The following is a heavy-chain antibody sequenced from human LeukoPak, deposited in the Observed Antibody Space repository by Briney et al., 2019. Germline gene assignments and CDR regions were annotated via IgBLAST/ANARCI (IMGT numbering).Heavy chain of an antibody. V-gene: IGHV4-4*02. CDR3: ARSAPYCSGGSCYHY. CDR2: IYHSGST. CDR1: GGSISSSNW. J-gene: IGHJ4*02. D-gene: IGHD2-15*01. Sequence: SETLSLTCAVSGGSISSSNWWSWVRPPPGKGLEWIGEIYHSGSTNYNPSLKSRVTISVDTSKNQFSLKLSSVTAADTAVYYCARSAPYCSGGSCYHYWGQGTLVTVSS.